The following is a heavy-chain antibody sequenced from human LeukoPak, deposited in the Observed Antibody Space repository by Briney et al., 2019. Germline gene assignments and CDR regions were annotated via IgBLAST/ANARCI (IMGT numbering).Heavy chain of an antibody. V-gene: IGHV1-24*01. CDR2: FDPEDGVK. CDR3: ATVPSLDC. Sequence: GASVKVSCKASGGTFSSYAISWVRQAPGKGLEWMGGFDPEDGVKIYAQKFQGRVSMTEDTSTNTAYMELSSLRSEDTAVYYCATVPSLDCWGQGTLVTVSS. J-gene: IGHJ4*02. CDR1: GGTFSSYA.